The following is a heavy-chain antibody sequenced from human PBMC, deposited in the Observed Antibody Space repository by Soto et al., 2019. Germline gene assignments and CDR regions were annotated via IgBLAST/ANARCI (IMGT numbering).Heavy chain of an antibody. CDR2: ISGSGGST. D-gene: IGHD3-10*01. V-gene: IGHV3-23*01. J-gene: IGHJ6*02. CDR3: ARVRGVDYYYGMDV. CDR1: GFTFRSYA. Sequence: GGSLRLSCAASGFTFRSYAMGWVRQAPGKGLEWVSGISGSGGSTYYANSVKGRYTISRDNSKNTLYLQMNSLRAEDTAVYYCARVRGVDYYYGMDVWGQGTTVTVSS.